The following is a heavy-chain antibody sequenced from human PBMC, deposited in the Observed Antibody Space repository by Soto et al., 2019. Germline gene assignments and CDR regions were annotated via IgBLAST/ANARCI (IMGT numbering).Heavy chain of an antibody. CDR1: GASISSSSYY. D-gene: IGHD3-22*01. J-gene: IGHJ4*02. CDR3: AREFYYDSSGIGFDS. V-gene: IGHV4-39*07. CDR2: FYSSGSP. Sequence: SETLSLTCTVSGASISSSSYYWGWTRQPPGKGLEWIGDFYSSGSPHHNPSLKNRVSISEDRSKNEFSLKLSSVTAADTAVYYCAREFYYDSSGIGFDSWGQGTLVTVSS.